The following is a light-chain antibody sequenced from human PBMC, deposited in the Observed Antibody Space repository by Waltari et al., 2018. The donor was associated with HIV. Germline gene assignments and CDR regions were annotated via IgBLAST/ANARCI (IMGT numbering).Light chain of an antibody. CDR1: NDDIGSYIY. CDR3: TSYTSHGTVV. V-gene: IGLV2-14*03. CDR2: DVS. Sequence: QSVLTQPASVSGSPGQSITISCTGTNDDIGSYIYVSWYQQHPGKVPKLLMYDVSSRPSGVSDLFSGSKSGHPASLTISGIQTEDEAHYYCTSYTSHGTVVFGGGTKLTVL. J-gene: IGLJ2*01.